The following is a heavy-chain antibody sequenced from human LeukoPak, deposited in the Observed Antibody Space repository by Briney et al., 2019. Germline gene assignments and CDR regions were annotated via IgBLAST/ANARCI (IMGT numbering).Heavy chain of an antibody. CDR1: GFTFSSYW. D-gene: IGHD3-10*01. CDR2: INSDGSST. CDR3: ARFTYYCGMDV. V-gene: IGHV3-74*01. Sequence: GGSLRLSCAASGFTFSSYWMHWVRQAPGKGLVRVSRINSDGSSTSYADSVKGRFTISRDNAKNTLYLQMNSLRAEDTAVYYCARFTYYCGMDVWGQGTTVTVSS. J-gene: IGHJ6*02.